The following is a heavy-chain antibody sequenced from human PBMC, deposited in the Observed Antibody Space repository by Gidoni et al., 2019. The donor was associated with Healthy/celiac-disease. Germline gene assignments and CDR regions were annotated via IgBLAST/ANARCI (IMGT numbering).Heavy chain of an antibody. D-gene: IGHD1-26*01. CDR3: ASSPDGEELDY. CDR1: GYTFTGYY. Sequence: QVQLVQSGAEVKKPGASVKVSCKASGYTFTGYYMHWVRQAPGQGLEWMGWINPNSGGTNDAQKFQGRVTMTRDTSISTAYMELSRLRSDDTAVYYCASSPDGEELDYWGQGTLVTVSS. CDR2: INPNSGGT. V-gene: IGHV1-2*02. J-gene: IGHJ4*02.